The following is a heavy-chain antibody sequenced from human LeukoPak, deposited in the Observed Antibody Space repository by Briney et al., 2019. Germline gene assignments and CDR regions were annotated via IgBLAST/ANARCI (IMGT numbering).Heavy chain of an antibody. D-gene: IGHD3-9*01. J-gene: IGHJ4*02. CDR3: ARVRRSYFDSYYFDY. Sequence: GGPLRLSCAASGFTFRNHGMYWVRQAPGKGLEWVAVIWYDGSNKYYGDSVKGRFTISRDNSKNTLYLQMNSLRAEDTAVYYCARVRRSYFDSYYFDYWGQGTLVTVSS. CDR1: GFTFRNHG. CDR2: IWYDGSNK. V-gene: IGHV3-33*01.